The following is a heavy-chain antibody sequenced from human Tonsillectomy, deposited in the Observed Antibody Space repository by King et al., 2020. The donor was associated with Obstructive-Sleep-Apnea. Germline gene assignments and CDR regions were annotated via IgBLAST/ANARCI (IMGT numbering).Heavy chain of an antibody. CDR2: IKPGDSYS. D-gene: IGHD3-10*01. CDR3: VRHLPMATHRGDY. Sequence: VQLVQYGAEMKKPGESLRISCQGSGYSFTKFWISWVRQMPGKGLEWLGRIKPGDSYSNYSPSFQGHVTISTDHSISTAYLQWSSLKASATAMYFCVRHLPMATHRGDYWGQGSLVTVSS. CDR1: GYSFTKFW. V-gene: IGHV5-10-1*01. J-gene: IGHJ4*02.